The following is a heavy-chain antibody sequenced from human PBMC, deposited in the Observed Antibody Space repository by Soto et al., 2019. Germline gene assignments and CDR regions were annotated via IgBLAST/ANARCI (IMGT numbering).Heavy chain of an antibody. CDR1: GGSISSSSYY. CDR3: ARHLSSFSLPYAFDI. D-gene: IGHD3-16*01. J-gene: IGHJ3*02. CDR2: IYYSGST. V-gene: IGHV4-39*01. Sequence: QLQLQESGPGLVKPSETLSLTCTVSGGSISSSSYYWGWIRQPPGKGLEWIGSIYYSGSTYYNPYLNSRVTISVDTSKNQFSLKLSSVTAADTAVYYCARHLSSFSLPYAFDIWGQGTMVTVSS.